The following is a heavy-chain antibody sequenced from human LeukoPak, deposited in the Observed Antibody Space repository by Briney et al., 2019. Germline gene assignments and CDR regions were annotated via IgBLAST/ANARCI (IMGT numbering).Heavy chain of an antibody. Sequence: PGRSLRLSCAASGFTFEDYGMSWVRHAPGKGLGWVSGISGSGGRTYYADSVKGRFTISRDNSKYTLYLQMNSLRADDTAVYYCAKDAVTALAGYYYYMDVWGKGTMVTVSS. CDR3: AKDAVTALAGYYYYMDV. D-gene: IGHD6-19*01. J-gene: IGHJ6*03. CDR2: ISGSGGRT. V-gene: IGHV3-23*01. CDR1: GFTFEDYG.